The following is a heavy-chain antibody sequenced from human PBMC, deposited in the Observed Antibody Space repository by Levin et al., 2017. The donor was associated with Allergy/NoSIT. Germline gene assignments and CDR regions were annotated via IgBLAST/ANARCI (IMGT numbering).Heavy chain of an antibody. J-gene: IGHJ4*02. Sequence: SQTLSLTCAVSGGSITNNPYYWGWIRQPPGKGLEWIVSISYSGNSYYNASLKSRVTISRDTSKNQFFLRLSPVTAADTALYYWTRVFTGSCCDHWGQGILVTVSS. CDR3: TRVFTGSCCDH. CDR2: ISYSGNS. CDR1: GGSITNNPYY. D-gene: IGHD2-15*01. V-gene: IGHV4-39*07.